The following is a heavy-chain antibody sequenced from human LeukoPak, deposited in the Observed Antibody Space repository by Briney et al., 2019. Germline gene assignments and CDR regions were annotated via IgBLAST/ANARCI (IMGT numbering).Heavy chain of an antibody. V-gene: IGHV4-34*01. CDR3: ARGGYSYGYAFDY. Sequence: AETLTLTCAVYGLPFSDYYWFWIRQSPGKGLEWVAEINHSGSTNYNPSLKSRLTISVVTSKTQFSLKLSSVTAAATAVYYCARGGYSYGYAFDYWGQGTLVTVSS. D-gene: IGHD5-18*01. CDR2: INHSGST. J-gene: IGHJ4*02. CDR1: GLPFSDYY.